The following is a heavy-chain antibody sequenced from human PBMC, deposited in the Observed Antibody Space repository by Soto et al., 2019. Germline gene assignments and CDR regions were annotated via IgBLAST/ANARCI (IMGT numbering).Heavy chain of an antibody. D-gene: IGHD2-15*01. CDR3: ASRSTVVVAATEAFDY. CDR2: IIPILGIA. J-gene: IGHJ4*02. Sequence: QVQLVQSGAEVKKPGSSVKVSCQASGGTFSTYTISWVRQAPGQGLEGMGRIIPILGIANYAQKFQGRVTITADKSTSTAYMELSSLRSADTDVDYCASRSTVVVAATEAFDYWGQGTLVTVSS. V-gene: IGHV1-69*02. CDR1: GGTFSTYT.